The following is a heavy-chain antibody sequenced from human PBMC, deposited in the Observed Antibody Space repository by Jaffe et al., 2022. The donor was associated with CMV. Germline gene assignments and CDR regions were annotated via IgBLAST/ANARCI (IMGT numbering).Heavy chain of an antibody. V-gene: IGHV3-49*04. Sequence: EVQLVESGGGLVQPGRSLRLSCTASGFTFGDYAMSWVRQAPGKGLEWVGFIRSKAYGGTTEYAASVKGRFTISRDDSKSIAYLQMNSLKTEDTAVYYCTLPQTTYYYDSSGYHLEYYFDYWGQGTLVTVSS. D-gene: IGHD3-22*01. CDR3: TLPQTTYYYDSSGYHLEYYFDY. J-gene: IGHJ4*02. CDR2: IRSKAYGGTT. CDR1: GFTFGDYA.